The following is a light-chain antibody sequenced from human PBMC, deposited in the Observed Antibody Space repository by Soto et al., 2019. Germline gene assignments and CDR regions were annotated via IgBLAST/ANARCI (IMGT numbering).Light chain of an antibody. CDR3: QKYNSAPWG. Sequence: DIQMTQSPSAMSASVGDRVTITCRASQDISNYLAWFQQKPGKVPKRLIYDASSLQRGVPSRFSGGGSGTDFTLTISSLQPEDVATYYCQKYNSAPWGFGQGTKVDIK. J-gene: IGKJ1*01. CDR1: QDISNY. V-gene: IGKV1-27*01. CDR2: DAS.